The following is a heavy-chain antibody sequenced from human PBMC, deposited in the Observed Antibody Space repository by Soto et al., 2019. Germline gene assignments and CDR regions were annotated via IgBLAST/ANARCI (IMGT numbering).Heavy chain of an antibody. J-gene: IGHJ6*01. V-gene: IGHV4-59*01. Sequence: PAETLSVTCTFSGGSLGIYYWSWIRQPPGKGLEWIGYVFYTGRANYNASLKSRVSISLDTSNYQFSLKLSSVTAADTAVYYCARDGDRRMTTNPYYHNGMDVWGPGTTVTVSS. CDR1: GGSLGIYY. CDR2: VFYTGRA. D-gene: IGHD4-4*01. CDR3: ARDGDRRMTTNPYYHNGMDV.